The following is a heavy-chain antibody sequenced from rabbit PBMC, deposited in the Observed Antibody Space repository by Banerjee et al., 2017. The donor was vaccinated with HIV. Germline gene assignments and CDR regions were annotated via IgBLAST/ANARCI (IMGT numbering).Heavy chain of an antibody. D-gene: IGHD7-1*01. J-gene: IGHJ4*01. CDR2: IYAGSSDST. Sequence: QEQLEESGGDLVKPEGSLTLTCTASGFSFSSNYWICWVRQAPGKGLEWIGCIYAGSSDSTYYASWAKGRFTISKTSSTTVTLQMTSLTAADTATYFCARESGVTGWNFGLRGPGTLVTV. CDR3: ARESGVTGWNFGL. V-gene: IGHV1S45*01. CDR1: GFSFSSNYW.